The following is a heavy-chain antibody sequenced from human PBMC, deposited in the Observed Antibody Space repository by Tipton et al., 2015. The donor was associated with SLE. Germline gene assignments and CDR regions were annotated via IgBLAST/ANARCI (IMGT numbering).Heavy chain of an antibody. CDR3: ARHAGDYAYFDS. CDR2: IYDSGST. CDR1: GGSISSDDYY. V-gene: IGHV4-61*08. D-gene: IGHD4-17*01. Sequence: TLSLTCTVSGGSISSDDYYWTWIRQHPGKGLEWIGYIYDSGSTSYNPSLKSRVTISEDTSKQQFSLKLTSLTAADTAVYYCARHAGDYAYFDSWGQGILVTVSS. J-gene: IGHJ4*02.